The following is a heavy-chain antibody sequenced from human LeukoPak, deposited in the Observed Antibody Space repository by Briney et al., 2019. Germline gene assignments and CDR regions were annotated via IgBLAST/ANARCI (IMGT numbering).Heavy chain of an antibody. Sequence: GGSLRLSCAASGFTYSNYWMIWIRQAPGKGLEWVAHINEDGSDKYYVDSVKGRFTISRDNAENSLSLQMNSLRAEDTAVYYCARDAGYNRFDYWGQGTLVTVSS. J-gene: IGHJ4*02. CDR3: ARDAGYNRFDY. CDR2: INEDGSDK. D-gene: IGHD1-14*01. CDR1: GFTYSNYW. V-gene: IGHV3-7*01.